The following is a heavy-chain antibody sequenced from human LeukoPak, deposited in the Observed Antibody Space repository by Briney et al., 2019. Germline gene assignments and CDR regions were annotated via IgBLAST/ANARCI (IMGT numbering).Heavy chain of an antibody. V-gene: IGHV1-69*04. CDR3: ARGPITAETSFDY. CDR1: GGTFSSYA. CDR2: IIPIFGIA. J-gene: IGHJ4*02. D-gene: IGHD1-20*01. Sequence: GSSVKVSCKASGGTFSSYAISWVRQAPGQGLEWMGRIIPIFGIAYYAQKFQGRVTITADKSTSTAYMELSSLRSEDTAVYYCARGPITAETSFDYWGQGTLVTVSS.